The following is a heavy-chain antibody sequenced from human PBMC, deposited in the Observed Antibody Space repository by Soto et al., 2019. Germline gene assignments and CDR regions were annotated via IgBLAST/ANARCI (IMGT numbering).Heavy chain of an antibody. J-gene: IGHJ5*02. CDR2: ISYDGSKK. V-gene: IGHV3-30-3*01. CDR1: GFTFSHYA. CDR3: ARDVAGKNYFDP. Sequence: QAQLVESGGCVVQPGRSLRLSCAASGFTFSHYAMYWVCQAPGKGLEWVAIISYDGSKKYYGDSVKGRFTISRDNSKNTLYPQMNCLRVEDTAVYYCARDVAGKNYFDPWGQGTPVTVSS. D-gene: IGHD1-7*01.